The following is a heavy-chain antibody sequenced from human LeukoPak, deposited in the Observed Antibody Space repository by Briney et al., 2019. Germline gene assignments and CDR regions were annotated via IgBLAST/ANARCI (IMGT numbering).Heavy chain of an antibody. J-gene: IGHJ4*02. Sequence: GGSLRLSCAASGFTVSSNYMSWDRQAPGKGLEWVSVIYSGGSTYYADSVKGRFTISRDNSKNTLYLQMNSLRAEDTAVYYCARSSGYYTQPYDYWGQGTLVTVSS. D-gene: IGHD3-22*01. CDR1: GFTVSSNY. CDR3: ARSSGYYTQPYDY. V-gene: IGHV3-53*01. CDR2: IYSGGST.